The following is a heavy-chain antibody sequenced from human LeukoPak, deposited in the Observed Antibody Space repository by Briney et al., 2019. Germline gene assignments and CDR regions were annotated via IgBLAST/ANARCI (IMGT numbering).Heavy chain of an antibody. D-gene: IGHD2-2*01. CDR1: GYTFTGYY. CDR3: AREDIVVVPAAKSRWFGP. CDR2: INPNSGGT. Sequence: GASVKVSCKASGYTFTGYYMHWVRQAPGQGLEWMGWINPNSGGTNYAQKFQGRVTMTRDTSISTAYMELSRLRSDDTAMYYCAREDIVVVPAAKSRWFGPWGQGTLVTVSS. J-gene: IGHJ5*02. V-gene: IGHV1-2*02.